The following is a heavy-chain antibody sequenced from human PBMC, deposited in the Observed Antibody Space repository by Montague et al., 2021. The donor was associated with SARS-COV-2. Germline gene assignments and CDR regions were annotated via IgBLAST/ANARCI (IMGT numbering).Heavy chain of an antibody. CDR2: RYYSGST. CDR3: ARQKNSSGWFKPDAFDI. Sequence: SETRSLTCSGFCRAIQGQSDCARGRSQAPSRGLESIGGRYYSGSTYYNPSLKSRVTISVDTSKNQFSLKLSSVTAADTAVYYFARQKNSSGWFKPDAFDIWGQGTMVTVCS. V-gene: IGHV4-39*01. CDR1: CRAIQGQSDC. D-gene: IGHD6-19*01. J-gene: IGHJ3*02.